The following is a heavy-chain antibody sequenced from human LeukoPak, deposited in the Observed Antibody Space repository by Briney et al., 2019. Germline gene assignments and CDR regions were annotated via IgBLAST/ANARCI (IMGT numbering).Heavy chain of an antibody. CDR2: IYYSGST. CDR3: ARVRRTYYYYMDV. V-gene: IGHV4-59*08. Sequence: SETLSLTCTVSGGSISSYYWSWIRQPPGKGLEWIGYIYYSGSTNYNPSLKSRVTISVDTSKNQFSLKLSSVTAADTAVYYCARVRRTYYYYMDVWGKGTTVTVSS. CDR1: GGSISSYY. J-gene: IGHJ6*03.